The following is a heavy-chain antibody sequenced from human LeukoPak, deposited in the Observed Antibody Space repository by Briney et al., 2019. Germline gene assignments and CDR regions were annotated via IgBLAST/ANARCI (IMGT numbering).Heavy chain of an antibody. J-gene: IGHJ5*02. V-gene: IGHV3-20*04. Sequence: PGXSLRLSCAASGFTFDDYAMGWVRQAPGKGLEWVSGINWSGGDTDYADSVKGRFTISRDNAKNSLYMQMNSLRAEDTALYYCARGTQIVMAGRFSWFDPWGQGTLVTVSS. CDR1: GFTFDDYA. CDR2: INWSGGDT. D-gene: IGHD6-19*01. CDR3: ARGTQIVMAGRFSWFDP.